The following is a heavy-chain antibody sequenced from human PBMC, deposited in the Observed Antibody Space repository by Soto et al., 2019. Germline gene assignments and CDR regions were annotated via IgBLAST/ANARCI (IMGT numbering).Heavy chain of an antibody. CDR2: LYYSGST. Sequence: QVQLQESGPGLVKPLETLSLTCTVSGGSISSYYWSWIRQAPGKGMEWIGYLYYSGSTNYNPSRKSRVTISVDTSKNQFSLKLSSVTAADTAVYYCARRYGSCFDYWGQGTLVTVSS. V-gene: IGHV4-59*08. J-gene: IGHJ4*02. CDR1: GGSISSYY. D-gene: IGHD5-18*01. CDR3: ARRYGSCFDY.